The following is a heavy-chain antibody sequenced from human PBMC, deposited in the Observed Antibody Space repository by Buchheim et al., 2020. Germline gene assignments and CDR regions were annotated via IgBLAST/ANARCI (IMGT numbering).Heavy chain of an antibody. CDR2: IKQDGSEK. CDR3: ARRGDILWFGDWWFDY. V-gene: IGHV3-7*01. CDR1: GFTFSSYW. Sequence: EVQLVESGGGLVQPGGSLRLSCAASGFTFSSYWMSWVRQAPGKGLEWVANIKQDGSEKYYVVSVKGRFTISRDNDKNSLYLQMNSLRAEDTAVYYCARRGDILWFGDWWFDYWGQGTL. D-gene: IGHD3-10*01. J-gene: IGHJ4*02.